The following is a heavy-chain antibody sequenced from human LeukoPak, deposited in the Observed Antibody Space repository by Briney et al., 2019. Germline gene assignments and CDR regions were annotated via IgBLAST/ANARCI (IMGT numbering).Heavy chain of an antibody. CDR1: GFTFSSFA. CDR2: ISDSGGST. V-gene: IGHV3-23*01. CDR3: AKKMARGTIFGVVIAY. Sequence: GGSLRLSCAASGFTFSSFAMSWVRQAPGEGLEWVSAISDSGGSTYYADSVKGRFTISRDNSKNTLYLQMNSLRAEDTAVYYRAKKMARGTIFGVVIAYWGQGTLVTVSS. J-gene: IGHJ4*02. D-gene: IGHD3-3*01.